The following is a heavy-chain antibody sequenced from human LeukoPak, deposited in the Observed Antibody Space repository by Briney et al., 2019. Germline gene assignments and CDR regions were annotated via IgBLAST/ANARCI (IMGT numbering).Heavy chain of an antibody. Sequence: SETLSLTCTVSGYSIRSGYYWGWIRQPPGKGLEWIGSIYHSGSTYYNPSLKSRVTISVDTSKNQFSLKLSSVTAADTAVYYCARGGSSYYYYNYYMDVWGKGTTVTVSS. V-gene: IGHV4-38-2*02. CDR3: ARGGSSYYYYNYYMDV. D-gene: IGHD6-6*01. CDR1: GYSIRSGYY. CDR2: IYHSGST. J-gene: IGHJ6*03.